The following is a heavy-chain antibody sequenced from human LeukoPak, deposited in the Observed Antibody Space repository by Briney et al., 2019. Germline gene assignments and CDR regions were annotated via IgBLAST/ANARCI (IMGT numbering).Heavy chain of an antibody. V-gene: IGHV3-7*01. D-gene: IGHD5-18*01. Sequence: GGSLRLSCAASGFTFSSYWMSWVRQAPGKGLEWVANIKQDGSEKYYVDSVKGRFTISRDNAKNSLYLQMNSLGAKDTAVYYCARDTPHGQLWLDWGQGTLVTVS. CDR1: GFTFSSYW. J-gene: IGHJ4*02. CDR3: ARDTPHGQLWLD. CDR2: IKQDGSEK.